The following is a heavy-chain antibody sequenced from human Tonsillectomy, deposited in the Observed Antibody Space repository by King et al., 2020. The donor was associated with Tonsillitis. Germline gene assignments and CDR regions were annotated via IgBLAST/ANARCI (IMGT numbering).Heavy chain of an antibody. CDR3: ARSPTWSPLDY. D-gene: IGHD2-15*01. Sequence: VQLVESGGGLVKPGGSLRLSCAASGFTFSDYYMSWIRQAPGKGLEWVSFISTSGTTKHYADSVKGRLTISRDNAKDSLYLQMNSLRAEDTAVYYCARSPTWSPLDYWGQGTLVTVSS. CDR2: ISTSGTTK. CDR1: GFTFSDYY. V-gene: IGHV3-11*01. J-gene: IGHJ4*02.